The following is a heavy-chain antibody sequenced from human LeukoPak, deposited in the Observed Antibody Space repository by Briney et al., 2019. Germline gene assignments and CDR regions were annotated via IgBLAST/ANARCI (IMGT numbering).Heavy chain of an antibody. CDR1: GYTFTDNY. Sequence: ASVKVSCNASGYTFTDNYVHWVRQAPGQGLEWMGWIKPNSGGTDYAQKFQGRVTMTRDTSISTAYKELSRLRSDDTAVYYCARDSNSSSSDPDYWGQGTLVTVSS. J-gene: IGHJ4*02. D-gene: IGHD6-6*01. CDR2: IKPNSGGT. CDR3: ARDSNSSSSDPDY. V-gene: IGHV1-2*02.